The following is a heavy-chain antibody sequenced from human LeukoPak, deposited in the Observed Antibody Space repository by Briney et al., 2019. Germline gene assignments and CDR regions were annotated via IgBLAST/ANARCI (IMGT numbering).Heavy chain of an antibody. D-gene: IGHD3-9*01. J-gene: IGHJ6*02. CDR1: RFTFSSYS. V-gene: IGHV3-21*01. Sequence: GGSLRLSCAASRFTFSSYSMHWVRQAPGKGLEWVSSISGGSSYIYYADSVKGRFTISRDNAKNSLYLQMNSLSAEDTAVYYCASASANYDILTDYYHYSGLDVWGQGTTVTVSS. CDR3: ASASANYDILTDYYHYSGLDV. CDR2: ISGGSSYI.